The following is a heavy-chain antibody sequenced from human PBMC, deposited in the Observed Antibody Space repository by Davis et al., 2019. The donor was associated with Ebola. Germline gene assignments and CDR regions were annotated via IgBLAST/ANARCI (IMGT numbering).Heavy chain of an antibody. CDR2: IYHSGST. CDR3: ARDHYGSGSFGHYGMDV. D-gene: IGHD3-10*01. J-gene: IGHJ6*02. V-gene: IGHV4-4*02. CDR1: GGSISSSNW. Sequence: MPSETLSLTCAVSGGSISSSNWWSWVRQPPGKGLEWIGEIYHSGSTNYNPSLKSRVTISVDTSKNQFSLKLSSVTAADTAVYYCARDHYGSGSFGHYGMDVWGQGTTVTVSS.